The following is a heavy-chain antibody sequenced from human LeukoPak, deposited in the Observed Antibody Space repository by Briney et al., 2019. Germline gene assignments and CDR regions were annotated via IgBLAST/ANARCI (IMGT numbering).Heavy chain of an antibody. D-gene: IGHD6-13*01. Sequence: GGSLRLSCAASGFTFSSYAMSWVRQAPGKGLEWVSAISGSGGSTYYADSVKGRFTISRDNSKNTLYLQMNSLRAEDTAVYYCAKGPQHGIAAAGGDYWGQGTLVTVSS. CDR2: ISGSGGST. CDR3: AKGPQHGIAAAGGDY. CDR1: GFTFSSYA. V-gene: IGHV3-23*01. J-gene: IGHJ4*02.